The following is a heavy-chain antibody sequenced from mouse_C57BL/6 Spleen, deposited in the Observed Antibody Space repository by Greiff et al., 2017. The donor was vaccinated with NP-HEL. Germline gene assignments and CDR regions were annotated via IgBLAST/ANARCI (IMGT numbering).Heavy chain of an antibody. D-gene: IGHD2-4*01. J-gene: IGHJ3*01. CDR2: IDPANGNT. V-gene: IGHV14-3*01. CDR3: APIYYDYDDGVAY. Sequence: VQLKESVAELVRPGASVKLSCTASGFNIKNTYMHWVKQRPEQGLEWIGRIDPANGNTKYAPKFQGKATITADTSSNTAYLQLSSLTSEDTAIYYCAPIYYDYDDGVAYWGQGTLVTVSA. CDR1: GFNIKNTY.